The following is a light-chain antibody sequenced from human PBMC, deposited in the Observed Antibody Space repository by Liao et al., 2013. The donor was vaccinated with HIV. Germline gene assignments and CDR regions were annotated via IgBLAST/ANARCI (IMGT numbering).Light chain of an antibody. CDR1: KLGNKY. CDR2: QDT. V-gene: IGLV3-1*01. J-gene: IGLJ3*02. CDR3: QAWDITTGV. Sequence: SYELTQAPSVSVSPGQTAGITCSGDKLGNKYVSWYQRKPGQSPVLVIYQDTNRPSGIPERFSGSTSGNAATLTISGTQAMDEAAYYCQAWDITTGVFGAGTTLTVL.